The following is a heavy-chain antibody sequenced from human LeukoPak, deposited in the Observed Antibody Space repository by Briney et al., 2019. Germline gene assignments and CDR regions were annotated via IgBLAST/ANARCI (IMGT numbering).Heavy chain of an antibody. J-gene: IGHJ4*02. Sequence: SETLSLTCTVSGDSTSNINYYWGWIRQPPGKGLEWIGSIYYSGSTYYNPSLKSRVTISVDTSKNQFSLKLSSVTAADTAVYYCARHRRTRGATARDGFDYWGQGTLVTVSS. CDR1: GDSTSNINYY. D-gene: IGHD1-26*01. CDR3: ARHRRTRGATARDGFDY. V-gene: IGHV4-39*01. CDR2: IYYSGST.